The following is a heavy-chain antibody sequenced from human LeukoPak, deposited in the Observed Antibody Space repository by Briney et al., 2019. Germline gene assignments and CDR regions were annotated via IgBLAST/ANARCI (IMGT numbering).Heavy chain of an antibody. CDR1: GYTFTSFG. CDR2: ISPYNGNT. V-gene: IGHV1-18*04. CDR3: ARERDVLIWLGEPGPDFDY. Sequence: GSVKVSCKASGYTFTSFGISWVRQARGQGREWMGWISPYNGNTNDAQKLQGRQTMTTPTCTSTASMELRRMRSDDTAVYYCARERDVLIWLGEPGPDFDYWGQGTLVTASS. D-gene: IGHD3-10*01. J-gene: IGHJ4*02.